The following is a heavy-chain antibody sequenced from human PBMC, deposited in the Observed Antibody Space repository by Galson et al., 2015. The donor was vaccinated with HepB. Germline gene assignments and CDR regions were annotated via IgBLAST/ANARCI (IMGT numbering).Heavy chain of an antibody. CDR3: ARGDTATIPFDY. CDR1: GFTFSSYA. D-gene: IGHD5-18*01. Sequence: SLRLSCAASGFTFSSYAMHWVRQAPGKGLEWVAVISYDGSNKYYADSVKGRFTISRDNSKNTLYLQMNSLRAEDTAVYYCARGDTATIPFDYWGQGTLVTVSS. CDR2: ISYDGSNK. V-gene: IGHV3-30-3*01. J-gene: IGHJ4*02.